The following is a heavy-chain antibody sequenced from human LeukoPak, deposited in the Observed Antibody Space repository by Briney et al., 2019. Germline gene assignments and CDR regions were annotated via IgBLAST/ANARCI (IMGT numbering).Heavy chain of an antibody. V-gene: IGHV3-23*01. CDR1: GFSFSSHG. D-gene: IGHD5-24*01. J-gene: IGHJ4*02. CDR2: IIPSGHTT. CDR3: AKDDRWLQFCC. Sequence: GGSLRLSCAASGFSFSSHGMNWVRQAPGKGLEWVSGIIPSGHTTYYADSVRGRFTISRDNSRNTLYLQMNSLRAEDTAVYYCAKDDRWLQFCCWGQGTLVTVSA.